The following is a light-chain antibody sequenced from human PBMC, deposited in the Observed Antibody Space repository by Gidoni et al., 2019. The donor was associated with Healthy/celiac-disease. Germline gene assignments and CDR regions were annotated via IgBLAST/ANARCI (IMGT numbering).Light chain of an antibody. CDR2: GNS. Sequence: QSVLTQPLSVSGAPGQRVTISCTESSSNIGAGYDVHWYQQLPGTAPKLLIYGNSNRHAGVPDRVAGSKAGTSASLAITGRQAEDEADYYCQSYDSSLSGSVFGGGTQLTVL. V-gene: IGLV1-40*01. J-gene: IGLJ7*01. CDR1: SSNIGAGYD. CDR3: QSYDSSLSGSV.